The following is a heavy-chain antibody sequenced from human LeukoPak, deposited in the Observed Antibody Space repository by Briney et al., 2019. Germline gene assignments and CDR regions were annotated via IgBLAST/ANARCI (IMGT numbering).Heavy chain of an antibody. J-gene: IGHJ4*02. CDR3: ARGGSSTLSPFDY. D-gene: IGHD4-11*01. CDR1: GGSISSYY. CDR2: INHSGST. Sequence: SETLSLTCTVSGGSISSYYWNWIRQPPGKGLEWIGEINHSGSTNYNPSLKSRVTISVDTSKNQFSLQVTSVTAADTAVYYCARGGSSTLSPFDYWGQGTLVTFSS. V-gene: IGHV4-34*01.